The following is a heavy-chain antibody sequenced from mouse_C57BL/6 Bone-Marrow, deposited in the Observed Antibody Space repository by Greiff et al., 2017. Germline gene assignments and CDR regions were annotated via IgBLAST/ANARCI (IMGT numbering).Heavy chain of an antibody. V-gene: IGHV2-2*02. CDR1: GFSLTSYG. CDR3: ASKRRLRDAMDY. J-gene: IGHJ4*01. D-gene: IGHD2-2*01. Sequence: QVQLQQSGPGLVQPSQSLSITCTVSGFSLTSYGVHWVRQSPGKGLEWLGVIWSGGSTDSNAAFKSRLSISKDTSKSQVFFKMTSLQANNTAIYYWASKRRLRDAMDYWGQGTSVTVSS. CDR2: IWSGGST.